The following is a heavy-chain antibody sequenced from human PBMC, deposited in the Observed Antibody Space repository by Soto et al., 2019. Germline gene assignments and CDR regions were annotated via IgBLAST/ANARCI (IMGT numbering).Heavy chain of an antibody. Sequence: EVQLLESGGGLVQPGGSLRLSCVASGFTFNSYAMTWVRQAPGQGLEWVSTVTGSGGYAFDADSVKGRFTISRDNSKDTLYLQMNSLRPEDTALYYCAKERYYDILADSYSNYGMDVWGQGTPVNVSS. D-gene: IGHD3-9*01. CDR3: AKERYYDILADSYSNYGMDV. J-gene: IGHJ6*02. V-gene: IGHV3-23*01. CDR1: GFTFNSYA. CDR2: VTGSGGYA.